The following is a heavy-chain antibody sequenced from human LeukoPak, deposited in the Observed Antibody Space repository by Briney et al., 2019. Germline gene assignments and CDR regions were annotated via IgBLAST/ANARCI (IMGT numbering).Heavy chain of an antibody. V-gene: IGHV3-48*04. CDR3: AELGITMIGGV. CDR2: ITSSSSTI. D-gene: IGHD3-10*02. J-gene: IGHJ6*04. Sequence: PGGSLRLSCAASGFTFSSYGMSWVRQAPGTGLEWVSYITSSSSTIYYADSVKGRFTISRDNAKNSLYLQMNSLRAEDTAVYYCAELGITMIGGVWGKGTTVTISS. CDR1: GFTFSSYG.